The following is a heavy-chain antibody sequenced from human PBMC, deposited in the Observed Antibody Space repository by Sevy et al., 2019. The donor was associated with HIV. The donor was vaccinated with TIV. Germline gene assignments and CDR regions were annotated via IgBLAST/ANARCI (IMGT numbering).Heavy chain of an antibody. J-gene: IGHJ3*01. V-gene: IGHV3-7*01. CDR3: ARKVGDM. Sequence: GGSLRLSCAASGFTFSNYWMSWIRQTPGKGLERVANINLDGSATYYVDSVKGRLTISRDNAKNSLYLQMDNLRAEDTAVYYCARKVGDMWGQGTMVTVSS. CDR2: INLDGSAT. D-gene: IGHD1-26*01. CDR1: GFTFSNYW.